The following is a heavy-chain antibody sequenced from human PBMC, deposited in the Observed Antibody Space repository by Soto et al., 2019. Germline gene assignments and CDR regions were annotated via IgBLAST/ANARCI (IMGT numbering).Heavy chain of an antibody. CDR3: ARGIPGTTDPQIDY. CDR2: IYYSGST. D-gene: IGHD1-7*01. J-gene: IGHJ4*02. V-gene: IGHV4-31*03. CDR1: GASISSGGYY. Sequence: PSETLSLTCTVSGASISSGGYYWSWIRQHPGKGLEWMGYIYYSGSTYYNPSLKSRVTISVDTSKNQFSLKLSSVTAADTAVYYCARGIPGTTDPQIDYWGQGTLVTVSS.